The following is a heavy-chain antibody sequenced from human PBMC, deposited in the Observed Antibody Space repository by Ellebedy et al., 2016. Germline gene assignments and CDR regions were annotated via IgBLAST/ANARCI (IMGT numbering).Heavy chain of an antibody. CDR3: ARVPILDSSSSVDS. D-gene: IGHD6-6*01. V-gene: IGHV4-34*01. CDR2: FRHTGTN. Sequence: SETLSLXXAVNGGSFSGNYWTWIRQPPGKGLEWIGEFRHTGTNNYNPSLKSRVTMSVDMSKNQFALELTSVTAADTAVYYCARVPILDSSSSVDSWGQGTLVTVSS. CDR1: GGSFSGNY. J-gene: IGHJ4*02.